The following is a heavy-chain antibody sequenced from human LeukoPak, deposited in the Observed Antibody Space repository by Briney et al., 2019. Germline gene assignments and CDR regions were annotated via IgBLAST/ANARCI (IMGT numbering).Heavy chain of an antibody. CDR1: GFNFNRYA. Sequence: GGSLRLSRAASGFNFNRYAMNWVRPAPRKGVGWVSAISGSGDNIYYAHSVKGRFTMSRDNSKNTLYLQMNSLRAEDAALYYCAMLNSGSHSYNGLDCWGQGTTVTVSS. CDR2: ISGSGDNI. J-gene: IGHJ6*02. D-gene: IGHD1-26*01. CDR3: AMLNSGSHSYNGLDC. V-gene: IGHV3-23*01.